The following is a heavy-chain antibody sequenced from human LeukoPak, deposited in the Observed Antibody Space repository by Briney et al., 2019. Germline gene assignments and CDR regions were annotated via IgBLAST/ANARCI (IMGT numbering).Heavy chain of an antibody. J-gene: IGHJ4*02. Sequence: SETLSLTCTVSGGSISSYYWSWIRQPPWKGLEWIGYIYYTGGTNYNPSLKSRVTISVDTSKNQFSLKLSSVTAADTAVYYCARGAAGTSEANLSDFWGQGTLVTVSS. D-gene: IGHD6-13*01. CDR3: ARGAAGTSEANLSDF. CDR2: IYYTGGT. V-gene: IGHV4-59*08. CDR1: GGSISSYY.